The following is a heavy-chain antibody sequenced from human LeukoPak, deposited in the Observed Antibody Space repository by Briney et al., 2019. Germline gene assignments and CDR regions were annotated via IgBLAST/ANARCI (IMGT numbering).Heavy chain of an antibody. Sequence: GGSLRLSCAASGFTFSSYSMNWVRQSPGKGLEWVSSISSSSSYIYYADSVKGRFTISRDNAKNSLYLQMNSLRAEDTAVYYCALSAYYHGSGAQGDYFDYWGQGTLVTVSS. V-gene: IGHV3-21*01. CDR3: ALSAYYHGSGAQGDYFDY. CDR1: GFTFSSYS. D-gene: IGHD3-10*01. CDR2: ISSSSSYI. J-gene: IGHJ4*02.